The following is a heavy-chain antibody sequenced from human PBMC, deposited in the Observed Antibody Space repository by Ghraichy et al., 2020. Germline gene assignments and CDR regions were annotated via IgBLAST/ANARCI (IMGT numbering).Heavy chain of an antibody. Sequence: GGSLRLSCAASGFAFRTYSMHWVRQAPGKGLEWVSSISNVNGYTKHADSVKGRFTISRDNAKNSLYLQMNSLRAEDTAVYYCARVGQQLVPLDYWDQGTLVTVSS. V-gene: IGHV3-21*01. CDR2: ISNVNGYT. J-gene: IGHJ4*02. CDR1: GFAFRTYS. D-gene: IGHD6-13*01. CDR3: ARVGQQLVPLDY.